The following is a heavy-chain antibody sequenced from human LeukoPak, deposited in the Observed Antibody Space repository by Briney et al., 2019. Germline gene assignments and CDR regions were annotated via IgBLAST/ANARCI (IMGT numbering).Heavy chain of an antibody. V-gene: IGHV3-53*01. CDR3: ASIGGYSYAADY. D-gene: IGHD5-18*01. Sequence: GGSLGLSCAASGFTVSSNYMSWVRQAPGKGLEWVSVIYSGGSTYFADSVKGRFTISRDNSKNTLYLQMNSLRAEDTAVYYCASIGGYSYAADYWGQGTLVTVSS. CDR1: GFTVSSNY. J-gene: IGHJ4*02. CDR2: IYSGGST.